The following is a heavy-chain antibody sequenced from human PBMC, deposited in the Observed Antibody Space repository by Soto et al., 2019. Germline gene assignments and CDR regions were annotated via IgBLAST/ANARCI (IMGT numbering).Heavy chain of an antibody. D-gene: IGHD1-26*01. J-gene: IGHJ5*01. V-gene: IGHV4-31*03. Sequence: QVQLQESGPGLVKPSQTLSLTCSVSGGSISSGGYYWSWIRQHPEKGLEWIGYIYYSGSTNSNPSLKSRVIISVGTSSNRFSLDLRSVTAADTAIYYCARHSASWQWFDYWGQGTLVTVSS. CDR3: ARHSASWQWFDY. CDR2: IYYSGST. CDR1: GGSISSGGYY.